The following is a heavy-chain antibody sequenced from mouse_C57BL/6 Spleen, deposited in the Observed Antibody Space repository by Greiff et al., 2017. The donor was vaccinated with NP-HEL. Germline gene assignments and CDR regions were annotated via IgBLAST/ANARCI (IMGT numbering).Heavy chain of an antibody. CDR2: ISYDGSN. J-gene: IGHJ4*01. D-gene: IGHD2-2*01. V-gene: IGHV3-6*01. Sequence: EVQLQESGPGLVKPSQSLSLTCSVTGYSITSGYYWNWIRQFPGNKLEWMGYISYDGSNNYNPSLKNRISITRDTSKNQFFLQLNSVTTEDTATYYCARGGYDGGYYAMDYWGQGTSVTVSS. CDR3: ARGGYDGGYYAMDY. CDR1: GYSITSGYY.